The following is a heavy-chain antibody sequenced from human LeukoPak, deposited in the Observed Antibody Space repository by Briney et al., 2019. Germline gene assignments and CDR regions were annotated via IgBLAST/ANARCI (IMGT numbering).Heavy chain of an antibody. CDR3: AGVASSVMDY. V-gene: IGHV4-59*01. D-gene: IGHD2-8*01. Sequence: SETLSLTCTVSGVSISPFYWSWIRQPPGKGLEWIGYIHYSGSTNYNPSLKSRVTISLDTSKNQFSLMMTSVTTADTAVYYCAGVASSVMDYWGQGILVTVSS. CDR2: IHYSGST. CDR1: GVSISPFY. J-gene: IGHJ4*02.